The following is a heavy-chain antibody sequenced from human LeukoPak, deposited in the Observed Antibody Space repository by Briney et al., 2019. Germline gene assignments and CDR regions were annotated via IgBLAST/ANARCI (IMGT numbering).Heavy chain of an antibody. V-gene: IGHV3-23*02. CDR2: ISGSGDST. Sequence: GGSLRLSCVASKFNFAMSWVRQTAGKGLEWVSAISGSGDSTFYRDSVKGRFTISRDNSKNTLYLQMNSLRVEDTALYYCAKGHFASSSFFDYWGPGTLVTVSS. J-gene: IGHJ4*02. D-gene: IGHD6-6*01. CDR1: KFNFA. CDR3: AKGHFASSSFFDY.